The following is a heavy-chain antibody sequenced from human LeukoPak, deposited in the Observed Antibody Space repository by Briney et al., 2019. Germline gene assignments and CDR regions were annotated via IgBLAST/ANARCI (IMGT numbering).Heavy chain of an antibody. CDR2: FYHSGTT. CDR3: ARDRGGSYHCSGMDV. CDR1: GVTISSCGYY. V-gene: IGHV4-31*02. J-gene: IGHJ6*02. Sequence: SQTLSLTCTVSGVTISSCGYYWSWLRQHPGQGLEWIGCFYHSGTTYYNPSLKSRITISVNSSKNQVSLKVRSVTAADTAVYFCARDRGGSYHCSGMDVWGQGTTVTISS. D-gene: IGHD6-25*01.